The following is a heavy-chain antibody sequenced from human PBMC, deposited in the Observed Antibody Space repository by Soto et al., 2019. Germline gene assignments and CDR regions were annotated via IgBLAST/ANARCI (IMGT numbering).Heavy chain of an antibody. CDR2: ISYDGSNK. V-gene: IGHV3-30*18. CDR3: AKDVPGYSSRWFPNWFDP. D-gene: IGHD6-13*01. Sequence: GGARRLSWAASGFTLSRYGMHWVRQAPGKGLEWVAVISYDGSNKYYADSVKGRFTISRDNSKNTLYLQMNSLRAEDTAVYYCAKDVPGYSSRWFPNWFDPWGQGTLVTVSS. CDR1: GFTLSRYG. J-gene: IGHJ5*02.